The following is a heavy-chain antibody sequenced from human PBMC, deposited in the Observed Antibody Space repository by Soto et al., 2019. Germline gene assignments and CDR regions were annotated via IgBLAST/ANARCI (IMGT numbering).Heavy chain of an antibody. CDR2: INAGNGNT. V-gene: IGHV1-3*01. CDR1: GYTFTSYA. J-gene: IGHJ6*02. CDR3: AREMVRGVIITYYYYYGMDV. Sequence: GASVKVSCKASGYTFTSYAMHWVRQAPGQRLEWMGWINAGNGNTKYSQKFQGRVTITRDTSASTAYMELSSLRSEDTAVYYCAREMVRGVIITYYYYYGMDVWGQGTTVTVS. D-gene: IGHD3-10*01.